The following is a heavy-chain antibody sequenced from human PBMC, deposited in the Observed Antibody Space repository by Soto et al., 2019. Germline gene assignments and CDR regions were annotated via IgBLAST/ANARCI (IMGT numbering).Heavy chain of an antibody. CDR1: GFAFGTYG. CDR2: TSYDGSKK. D-gene: IGHD3-10*01. CDR3: AKDRGLADPHYYGLDV. J-gene: IGHJ6*02. V-gene: IGHV3-30*18. Sequence: QVRLVESGGGVVQPRRSLRLSCAASGFAFGTYGMHWVRQAPGKGLEWVAVTSYDGSKKYYADSVKGRFTISRDNSNNTVYLQMNSLRLEDTAIYYCAKDRGLADPHYYGLDVWGQGTTVAVSS.